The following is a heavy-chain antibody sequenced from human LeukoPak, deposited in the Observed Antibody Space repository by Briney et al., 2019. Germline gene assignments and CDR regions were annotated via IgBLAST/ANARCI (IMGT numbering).Heavy chain of an antibody. CDR2: TSSNGGST. V-gene: IGHV3-64*02. CDR3: ARASGYCSGGSCPLYYYGMDV. D-gene: IGHD2-15*01. Sequence: GSLRLSCAASGFTFSSYAMHWVRQAPGKGLEYVSATSSNGGSTYYADSVKGRFTISRDNSKNTLYLQMDGLRAEDMAVYYCARASGYCSGGSCPLYYYGMDVWGKGTTVTVSS. J-gene: IGHJ6*04. CDR1: GFTFSSYA.